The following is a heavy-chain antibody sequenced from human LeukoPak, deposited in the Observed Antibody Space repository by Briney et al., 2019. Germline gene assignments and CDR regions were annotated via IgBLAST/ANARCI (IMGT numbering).Heavy chain of an antibody. Sequence: ASVKVSCKASGYTFTSYGISWVRQAPGQGLEWMGWISAYNGNTNYAQKLQGRVTMTTDTSTSTAYMELRSLRSDDTAVCYCARDDVVVPAAIWFDYWGQGTLVTVSS. D-gene: IGHD2-2*01. CDR3: ARDDVVVPAAIWFDY. CDR1: GYTFTSYG. CDR2: ISAYNGNT. V-gene: IGHV1-18*01. J-gene: IGHJ4*02.